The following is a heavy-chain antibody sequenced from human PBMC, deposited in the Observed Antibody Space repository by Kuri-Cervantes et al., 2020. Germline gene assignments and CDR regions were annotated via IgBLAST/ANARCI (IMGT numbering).Heavy chain of an antibody. CDR1: GGTFSSYA. V-gene: IGHV1-69*05. D-gene: IGHD2-21*01. Sequence: SVKVSCKASGGTFSSYAISWVRQAPGQGLEWMGGIIPIFGTANYAQKFQARVTMTRDMSTSTVDMELASLRSEDTAVYYCARGFSSERPVMTDYWGQGTLVTVSS. CDR3: ARGFSSERPVMTDY. J-gene: IGHJ4*02. CDR2: IIPIFGTA.